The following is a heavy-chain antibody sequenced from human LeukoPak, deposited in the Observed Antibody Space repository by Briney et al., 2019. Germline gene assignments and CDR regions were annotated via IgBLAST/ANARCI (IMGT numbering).Heavy chain of an antibody. Sequence: PSETLSLTCAVYGGSFSGCYWSWIRQPPGKGLEWIGEINHSGSTNYNPSLKSRVTISVDTSKNQFSLKLSSVTAADTAVYYCARGKWELLNWFDPWGQGTLVTVSS. D-gene: IGHD1-26*01. V-gene: IGHV4-34*01. CDR2: INHSGST. CDR3: ARGKWELLNWFDP. CDR1: GGSFSGCY. J-gene: IGHJ5*02.